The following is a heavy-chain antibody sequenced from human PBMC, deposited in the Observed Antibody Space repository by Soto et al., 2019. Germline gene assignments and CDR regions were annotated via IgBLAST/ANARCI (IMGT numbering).Heavy chain of an antibody. CDR2: ISSSSSTI. CDR1: GFTFSSYS. D-gene: IGHD3-22*01. V-gene: IGHV3-48*02. CDR3: ARWGSVYYDSSGYYYGGHYYYGMDV. J-gene: IGHJ6*02. Sequence: GGSLRLSCAASGFTFSSYSMNWVRQAPGKGLEWVSYISSSSSTIYYADSVKGRFTISRDNAKNSLYLQMNSLRDEDTAVYYCARWGSVYYDSSGYYYGGHYYYGMDVWGQGTTVTVSS.